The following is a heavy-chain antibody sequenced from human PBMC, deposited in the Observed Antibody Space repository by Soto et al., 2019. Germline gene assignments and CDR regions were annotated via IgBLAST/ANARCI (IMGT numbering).Heavy chain of an antibody. V-gene: IGHV3-33*06. CDR3: GKDYSYYYYGMDV. CDR1: GFTFSRYG. D-gene: IGHD2-15*01. J-gene: IGHJ6*02. Sequence: QVPLVESGGGVVQPGRSLRLSCAASGFTFSRYGMHWVRQAPGKGLEWVAVIWYDGSNKYYADSVKGRFTISRDNSKNTLYLQMNSLRAEDTAVYYCGKDYSYYYYGMDVWGQGTTVNVSS. CDR2: IWYDGSNK.